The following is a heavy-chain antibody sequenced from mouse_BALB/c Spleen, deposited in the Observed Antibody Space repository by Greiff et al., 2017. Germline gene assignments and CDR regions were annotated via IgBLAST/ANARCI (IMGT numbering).Heavy chain of an antibody. CDR1: GYAFSSYW. CDR2: IYPGDGDT. CDR3: ARRGYAHWYFDV. Sequence: VHLVESGAELVRPGSSVKISCKASGYAFSSYWMNWVKQRPGQGLEWIGQIYPGDGDTNYNGKFKGKATLTADKSSSTAYMQLSSLTSEDSAVYFCARRGYAHWYFDVWGAGTTVTVSS. D-gene: IGHD2-10*02. V-gene: IGHV1-80*01. J-gene: IGHJ1*01.